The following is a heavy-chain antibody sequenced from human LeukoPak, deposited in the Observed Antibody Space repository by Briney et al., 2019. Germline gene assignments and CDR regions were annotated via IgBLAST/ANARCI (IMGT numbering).Heavy chain of an antibody. J-gene: IGHJ6*02. D-gene: IGHD5-18*01. Sequence: SETLSLTCTVSGGSISSYYWSWIRQPPGKGLEWIGYIYYSGSTNYNPSLKSRVTISVDTSKNQFSLKLSSVTAADTAVYYCARRGGGYSYGYYYYGMDVWGQGTTVTVSS. V-gene: IGHV4-59*08. CDR2: IYYSGST. CDR1: GGSISSYY. CDR3: ARRGGGYSYGYYYYGMDV.